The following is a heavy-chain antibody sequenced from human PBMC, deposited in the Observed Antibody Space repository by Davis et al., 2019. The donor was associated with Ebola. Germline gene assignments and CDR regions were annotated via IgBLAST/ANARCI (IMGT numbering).Heavy chain of an antibody. CDR1: GGSISSGGYS. D-gene: IGHD2-8*01. V-gene: IGHV4-30-2*01. Sequence: PSETLSLTCAVSGGSISSGGYSWSWIRQPPGKGLEWIGYIYHSGSTYYNPSLKSRVTISVDRSKNQFSLKLSSVTAADTAVYYCARGRMLGGAFDIWGQGTMVTVSS. J-gene: IGHJ3*02. CDR3: ARGRMLGGAFDI. CDR2: IYHSGST.